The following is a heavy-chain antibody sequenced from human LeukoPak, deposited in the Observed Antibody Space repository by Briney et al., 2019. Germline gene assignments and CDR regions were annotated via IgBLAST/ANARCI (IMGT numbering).Heavy chain of an antibody. D-gene: IGHD6-13*01. CDR3: ARDHLAAAGSGG. Sequence: ASVKVSCKASGYTLTGYNIHWVRQAPGQGLEWMGRINPNSGGTNYAQKFQGRVTMTRDTSINTAYMEVSRLRSDDTAVYYCARDHLAAAGSGGWGQGTLVTVFS. CDR2: INPNSGGT. CDR1: GYTLTGYN. J-gene: IGHJ4*02. V-gene: IGHV1-2*06.